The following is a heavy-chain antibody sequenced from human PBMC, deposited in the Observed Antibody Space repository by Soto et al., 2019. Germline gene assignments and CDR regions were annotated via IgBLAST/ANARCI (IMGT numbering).Heavy chain of an antibody. J-gene: IGHJ6*02. CDR1: GFSITNAW. Sequence: EVLLVESGGDLVKPGGSLSLSCAASGFSITNAWMTWVRQPPGKGLEWVARVKSLTDGGTTDYVAPVKGRFTISRDDSKNTLYLQMNSLKTEDTALYYCTTRGGSYRPAWTYYYYGMDVWGQGTTVTVSS. CDR2: VKSLTDGGTT. D-gene: IGHD1-26*01. V-gene: IGHV3-15*01. CDR3: TTRGGSYRPAWTYYYYGMDV.